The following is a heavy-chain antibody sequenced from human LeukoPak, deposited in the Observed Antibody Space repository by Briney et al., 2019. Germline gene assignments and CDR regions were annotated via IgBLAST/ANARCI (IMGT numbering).Heavy chain of an antibody. CDR3: ASGVGDYYGSGSYLYYFDY. CDR1: GGTFSTYS. Sequence: ASVKVSCKASGGTFSTYSINWLRQAPGQGIEWLGGLIPIFGTANYAQKFQGRVTITADKSTSTAYMELSSLRSEDTAVYYCASGVGDYYGSGSYLYYFDYWGQGTLVTVSS. J-gene: IGHJ4*02. CDR2: LIPIFGTA. D-gene: IGHD3-10*01. V-gene: IGHV1-69*06.